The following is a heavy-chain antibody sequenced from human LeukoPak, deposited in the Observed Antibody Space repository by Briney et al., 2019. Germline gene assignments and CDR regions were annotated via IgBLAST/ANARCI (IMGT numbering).Heavy chain of an antibody. J-gene: IGHJ4*02. V-gene: IGHV4-39*07. CDR1: GGSISSSSYY. D-gene: IGHD3-22*01. CDR2: IYHSGST. CDR3: ARHAFFDSTGYYYYFDY. Sequence: SETLSLTCTVSGGSISSSSYYWGWIRQPPGKGLEWIGSIYHSGSTYYNPSLKSRVTLSMDTSKNQFSLKLSSATAADTAAYYCARHAFFDSTGYYYYFDYWGQGSLVTVSS.